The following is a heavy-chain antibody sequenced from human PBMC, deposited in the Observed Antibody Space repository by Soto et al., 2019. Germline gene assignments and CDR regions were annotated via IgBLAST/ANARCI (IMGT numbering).Heavy chain of an antibody. J-gene: IGHJ4*02. CDR2: ILDDGSDK. Sequence: QVQLVESGGGVVQPGRSLRLSCAASGFSFSSYGMHWVRQAPGKGLEWVAVILDDGSDKDYTDAVKGRFTISRDNSKNTLYLEMNSLRAEDTAVYYCARYDDYGDNGLDYWGQGTLVTVSS. CDR1: GFSFSSYG. D-gene: IGHD4-17*01. V-gene: IGHV3-33*01. CDR3: ARYDDYGDNGLDY.